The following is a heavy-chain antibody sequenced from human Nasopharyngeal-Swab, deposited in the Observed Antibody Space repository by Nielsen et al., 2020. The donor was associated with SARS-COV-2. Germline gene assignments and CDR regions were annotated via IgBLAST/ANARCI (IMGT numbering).Heavy chain of an antibody. CDR1: GFTFSSYS. V-gene: IGHV3-21*01. J-gene: IGHJ4*02. Sequence: GESLKISCAASGFTFSSYSMNWVRQAPGKGLEWDSSISSSSSYIYYADSVKGRFTISRDNAKNSLYLQMNSPRAEDTAVYYCARGDSSGYSLGWGQGTLVTVSS. CDR2: ISSSSSYI. CDR3: ARGDSSGYSLG. D-gene: IGHD3-22*01.